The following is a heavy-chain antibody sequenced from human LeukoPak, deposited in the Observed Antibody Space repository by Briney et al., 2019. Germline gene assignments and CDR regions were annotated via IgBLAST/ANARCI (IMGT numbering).Heavy chain of an antibody. CDR3: ARSYSGYDYLDY. V-gene: IGHV5-10-1*01. Sequence: ESLRISCKGSGYSFPSYWITWVRQMPGKGLEWMGRIDPSDSYTNYSPSFQGHVTISADKSISTAYLQWSSLKASDTAMYYCARSYSGYDYLDYWGQGTLVTVSS. CDR2: IDPSDSYT. D-gene: IGHD5-12*01. CDR1: GYSFPSYW. J-gene: IGHJ4*02.